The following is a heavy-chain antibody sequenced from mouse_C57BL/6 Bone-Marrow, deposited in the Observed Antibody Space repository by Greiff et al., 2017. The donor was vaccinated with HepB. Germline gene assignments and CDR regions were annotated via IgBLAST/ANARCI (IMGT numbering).Heavy chain of an antibody. D-gene: IGHD3-1*01. CDR1: GYTFTSYW. Sequence: QVQLQQSGAELVKPGASVKLSCKASGYTFTSYWMHWVKQRPGRGLKWIGRIDPNSGGTKYNEKFKSKATLTVDKPSSTAYMQLSSLTSEDSAVYYCAREAGYGRGYYYAMDYWGQGTSVTVSS. V-gene: IGHV1-72*01. J-gene: IGHJ4*01. CDR3: AREAGYGRGYYYAMDY. CDR2: IDPNSGGT.